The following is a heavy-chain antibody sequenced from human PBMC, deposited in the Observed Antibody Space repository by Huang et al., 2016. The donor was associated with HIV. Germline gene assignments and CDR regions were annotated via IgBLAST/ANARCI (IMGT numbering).Heavy chain of an antibody. Sequence: QVQLVQSGAEVKKPGASVKVSCKASGYTFTNYDINWVRQAAGQGLEWMGWKNPNSGATGLAQKFQGRVTMTRTTSISTAYMELSSLRSEDTAVYYCARGGLLWFGELSTWGQGTLVTVSS. CDR3: ARGGLLWFGELST. CDR1: GYTFTNYD. D-gene: IGHD3-10*01. V-gene: IGHV1-8*01. J-gene: IGHJ5*02. CDR2: KNPNSGAT.